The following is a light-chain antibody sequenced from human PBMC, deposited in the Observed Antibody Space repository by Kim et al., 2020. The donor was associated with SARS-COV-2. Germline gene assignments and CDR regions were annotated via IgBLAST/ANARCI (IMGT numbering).Light chain of an antibody. Sequence: QSITISCTGTISYIGAYNSVSCYQHHPGKAPKLMIYGVTNRPSGVSNCFSGSKSGNTASLTISVLQAEDEADYYCSSNTTRNTLVVFGGGTQLTVL. V-gene: IGLV2-14*03. J-gene: IGLJ3*02. CDR3: SSNTTRNTLVV. CDR1: ISYIGAYNS. CDR2: GVT.